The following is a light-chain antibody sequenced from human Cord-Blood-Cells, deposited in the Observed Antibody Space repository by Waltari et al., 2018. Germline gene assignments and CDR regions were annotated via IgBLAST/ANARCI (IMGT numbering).Light chain of an antibody. CDR2: LGS. CDR1: QSLLHSNGYNY. J-gene: IGKJ2*01. Sequence: DIVMTQSPLSLPVTPGEPASISCRSSQSLLHSNGYNYLDWYLQKPGQSPQLLIYLGSSRASGVPDRFSGSGSGTDFTLKISRVEAEDFGVYYCMQDLKTRYTFGQGTKVEIK. CDR3: MQDLKTRYT. V-gene: IGKV2-28*01.